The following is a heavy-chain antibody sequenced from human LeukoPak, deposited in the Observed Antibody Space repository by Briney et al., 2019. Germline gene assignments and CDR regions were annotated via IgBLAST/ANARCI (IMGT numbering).Heavy chain of an antibody. J-gene: IGHJ4*02. CDR1: VFTFSSYS. Sequence: PGGSLRLSCASSVFTFSSYSTNWIRQAPGKGLEWVSSISSSSSYIYYADSLKGRFTISRDNAKNSLYLQMNSLRAEDTAVYYCARGLVPSYWGQGTLVTVSS. V-gene: IGHV3-21*01. CDR3: ARGLVPSY. D-gene: IGHD6-19*01. CDR2: ISSSSSYI.